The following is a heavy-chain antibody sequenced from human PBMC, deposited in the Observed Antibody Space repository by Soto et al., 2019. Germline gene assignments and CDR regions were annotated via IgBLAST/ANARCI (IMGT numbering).Heavy chain of an antibody. V-gene: IGHV1-46*03. CDR3: ARETYCGGDCYSRLYY. J-gene: IGHJ4*02. CDR1: GYTFTSYY. D-gene: IGHD2-21*01. CDR2: ISPSGGST. Sequence: ASVKVSCKASGYTFTSYYMHWVRQAPGQGLEWMGIISPSGGSTSYAQKFQGRVTMTRDTSTSTVYMELSSLRPEDTAVYYCARETYCGGDCYSRLYYWGQGTLVTVSS.